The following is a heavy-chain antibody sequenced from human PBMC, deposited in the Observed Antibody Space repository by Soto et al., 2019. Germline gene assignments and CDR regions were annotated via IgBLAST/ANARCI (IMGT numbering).Heavy chain of an antibody. V-gene: IGHV1-69*02. CDR2: IIPILGIA. D-gene: IGHD2-2*01. Sequence: SVKVSCKASGGTFSSYTISWVRQAPGQGLEWMGRIIPILGIANYAQKFRGRVTITADKSTSTAYMELSSLRSEDTAVYYCARGQLVPAAHYYYYYYMDVWGKGTTVTVSS. CDR1: GGTFSSYT. CDR3: ARGQLVPAAHYYYYYYMDV. J-gene: IGHJ6*03.